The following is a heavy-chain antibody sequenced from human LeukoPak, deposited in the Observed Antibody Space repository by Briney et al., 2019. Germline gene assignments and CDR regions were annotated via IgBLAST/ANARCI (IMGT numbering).Heavy chain of an antibody. CDR1: GXTFSSYA. D-gene: IGHD3-10*01. J-gene: IGHJ6*02. CDR2: ISYDGSNK. Sequence: PGGSLRLSCAASGXTFSSYAMHWVRQAPGKGLEWVAVISYDGSNKYYADSVKGRFTISRDNSKNTLYLQMNSLRAEDTAVYYCARDVGEITMVRGVPFDYYGMDVWGQGTTVTVSS. V-gene: IGHV3-30-3*01. CDR3: ARDVGEITMVRGVPFDYYGMDV.